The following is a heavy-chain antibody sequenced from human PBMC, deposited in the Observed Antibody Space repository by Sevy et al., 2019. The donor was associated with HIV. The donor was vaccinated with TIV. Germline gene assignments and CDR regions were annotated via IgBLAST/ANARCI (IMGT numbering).Heavy chain of an antibody. D-gene: IGHD1-26*01. CDR2: INPGDSDT. V-gene: IGHV5-51*01. Sequence: GESLKISCKGSGYTFSSYWIAWLRQMPGKGLEWMGIINPGDSDTRYSPSFEGQVTISADKSIRTAYLQWSSLKASDSAIYYCARKEWELMNDYHYYALDFWGQGTTVTVSS. CDR3: ARKEWELMNDYHYYALDF. CDR1: GYTFSSYW. J-gene: IGHJ6*02.